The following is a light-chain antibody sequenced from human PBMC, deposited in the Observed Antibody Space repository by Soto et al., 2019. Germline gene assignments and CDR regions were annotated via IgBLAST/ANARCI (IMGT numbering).Light chain of an antibody. Sequence: QSVLTQPASVSGSPGQSITISCTGTSSDVGAYNYVSWYQQHPGKAPTLIISEVSNRPSGVSNRFSGSKSGNAASLTISGLQAEDEADYFCFSFTTDCTHVFGTGTKVTVL. J-gene: IGLJ1*01. CDR1: SSDVGAYNY. CDR3: FSFTTDCTHV. CDR2: EVS. V-gene: IGLV2-14*01.